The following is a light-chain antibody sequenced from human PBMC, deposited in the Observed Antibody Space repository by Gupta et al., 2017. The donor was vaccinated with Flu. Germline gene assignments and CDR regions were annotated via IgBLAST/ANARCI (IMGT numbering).Light chain of an antibody. Sequence: QSALAQPASVSGSPGQSIAISCTGSSSDVGGFEYVSWYQQHPGEAPKLLIFEVSNRPSGISTRFSGSKSGNTASLTITGPQADDEADYYCSSYTDTHTLVVFGGGTKLTVL. CDR2: EVS. J-gene: IGLJ2*01. V-gene: IGLV2-14*01. CDR3: SSYTDTHTLVV. CDR1: SSDVGGFEY.